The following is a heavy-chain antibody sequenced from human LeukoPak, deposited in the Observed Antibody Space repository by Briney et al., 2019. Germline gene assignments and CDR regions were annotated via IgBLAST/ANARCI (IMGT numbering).Heavy chain of an antibody. V-gene: IGHV3-53*05. J-gene: IGHJ3*02. Sequence: GGSPRLSCAASGFTVSSNYMSWVRQAPGKGLEWVSVIYSGGSTYYADSVKGRFTISRDNSKNTLYLQMNSLRTEDTAVYYCVKDRRDSGSYPDAFDIWGQGTMVTVSS. D-gene: IGHD1-26*01. CDR2: IYSGGST. CDR3: VKDRRDSGSYPDAFDI. CDR1: GFTVSSNY.